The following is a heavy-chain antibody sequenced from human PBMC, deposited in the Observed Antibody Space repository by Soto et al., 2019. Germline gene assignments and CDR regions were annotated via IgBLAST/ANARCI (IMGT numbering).Heavy chain of an antibody. Sequence: EVQLLESGGGLVQPGGSLRLSCAASGFTFSSYAMSWVRQAPGKGLEWVSAISGSGGSTYYADSVKGRFTISRDNSKNTLYLQMNSLRAEDTAVYYCAKHDYGDPRYYYYMDVWGKGTTVTVSS. CDR2: ISGSGGST. CDR3: AKHDYGDPRYYYYMDV. CDR1: GFTFSSYA. J-gene: IGHJ6*03. V-gene: IGHV3-23*01. D-gene: IGHD4-17*01.